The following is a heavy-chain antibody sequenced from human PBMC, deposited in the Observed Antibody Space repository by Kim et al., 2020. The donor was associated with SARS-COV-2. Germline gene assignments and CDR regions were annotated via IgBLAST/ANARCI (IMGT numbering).Heavy chain of an antibody. CDR3: AAEGRNYYDSSGTAPQDANWYFDL. CDR2: IVVGSGNT. J-gene: IGHJ2*01. Sequence: SVKVSCKASGFTFTSSAVQWVRQARGQRLEWIGWIVVGSGNTNYAQKFQERVTITRDMSTSTAYMELSSLRSEDTAVYYCAAEGRNYYDSSGTAPQDANWYFDLWGRGTLVTVSS. D-gene: IGHD3-22*01. V-gene: IGHV1-58*01. CDR1: GFTFTSSA.